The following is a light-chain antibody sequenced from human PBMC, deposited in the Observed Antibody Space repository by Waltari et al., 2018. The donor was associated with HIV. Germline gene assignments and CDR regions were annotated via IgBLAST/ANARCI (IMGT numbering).Light chain of an antibody. CDR2: EVS. CDR1: SSDVGGYNY. CDR3: SSYAGSNNWV. V-gene: IGLV2-8*01. J-gene: IGLJ2*01. Sequence: QSALTQPPSASGSAGQSVTISCTGTSSDVGGYNYVSWYQQHPGKAPKLMIFEVSKRPSGVPDHFSGSKSGNTASLTVSGLQAEDEADYFCSSYAGSNNWVFGGGTKLTVL.